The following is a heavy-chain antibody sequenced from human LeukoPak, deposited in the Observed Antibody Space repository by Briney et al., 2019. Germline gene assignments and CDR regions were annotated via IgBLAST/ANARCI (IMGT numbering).Heavy chain of an antibody. V-gene: IGHV3-30*02. CDR3: ATALLWFGELNGSGTYFDY. CDR2: IRYDGSNK. D-gene: IGHD3-10*01. Sequence: GGSLRLSCAASGFTFSSYGMHWVRQAPGKGLEWVAFIRYDGSNKYYADSVKGRFTISRDNSKNTLYLQMNSLRAEDTAVYYCATALLWFGELNGSGTYFDYWGQGTLVTVSS. CDR1: GFTFSSYG. J-gene: IGHJ4*02.